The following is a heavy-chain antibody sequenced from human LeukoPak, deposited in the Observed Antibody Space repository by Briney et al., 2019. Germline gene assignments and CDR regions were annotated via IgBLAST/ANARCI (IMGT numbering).Heavy chain of an antibody. Sequence: GRSLRLSCAASGFTFSSYAMHWVRQAPGKGLEWVAVISYDGSNKYYADSVKGRFTISRDNSKNTLYLQMNSLRAEDTAVYYCARGGGYCSGGSCYDGSPTKCFDYWGQGTLVTVSS. CDR3: ARGGGYCSGGSCYDGSPTKCFDY. CDR1: GFTFSSYA. J-gene: IGHJ4*02. D-gene: IGHD2-15*01. V-gene: IGHV3-30-3*01. CDR2: ISYDGSNK.